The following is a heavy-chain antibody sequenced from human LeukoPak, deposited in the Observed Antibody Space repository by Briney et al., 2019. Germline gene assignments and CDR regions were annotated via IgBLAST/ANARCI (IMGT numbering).Heavy chain of an antibody. CDR1: GGSISSYY. D-gene: IGHD6-19*01. J-gene: IGHJ4*02. V-gene: IGHV4-59*01. Sequence: SETLSLTCTVSGGSISSYYWSWIRQPPGKGLEWIGYIYYSGSTNYNPSLKSRVTISVDMSKNQFSLKLSSVTAADTAVYYCARVPVAGRTFDYWGQGTLVTVSS. CDR3: ARVPVAGRTFDY. CDR2: IYYSGST.